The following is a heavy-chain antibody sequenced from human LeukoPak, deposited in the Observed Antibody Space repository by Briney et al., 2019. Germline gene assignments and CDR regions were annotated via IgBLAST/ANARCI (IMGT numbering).Heavy chain of an antibody. J-gene: IGHJ3*02. CDR2: IYYSVST. CDR3: AKPFGGYCSSNSCYIKFRGPGTDAFDI. V-gene: IGHV4-31*03. D-gene: IGHD2-2*02. CDR1: GGSISSGGYY. Sequence: PSQTLSLTCTVSGGSISSGGYYCRWIRQHPGKGLEWIGYIYYSVSTYYNPSLKSRLTISVDTSKNQSSLKLSSVTAAETAVYYCAKPFGGYCSSNSCYIKFRGPGTDAFDIWGQGTMVTVSS.